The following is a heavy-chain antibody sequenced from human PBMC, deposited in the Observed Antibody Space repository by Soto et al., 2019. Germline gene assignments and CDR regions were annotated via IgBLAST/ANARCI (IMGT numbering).Heavy chain of an antibody. J-gene: IGHJ4*02. CDR1: GGTSSSYA. V-gene: IGHV1-69*01. CDR2: IIPILDTT. D-gene: IGHD4-4*01. Sequence: QVQVVQSVAEVKKPGSSVRVSCKASGGTSSSYAITWMRQAPGQGLEWMGGIIPILDTTYYAQEFQGRVTFTADESTSTVYMELSSLTSADTAVYYCSSVGTTVNRRFDFWGQGTLVTVSS. CDR3: SSVGTTVNRRFDF.